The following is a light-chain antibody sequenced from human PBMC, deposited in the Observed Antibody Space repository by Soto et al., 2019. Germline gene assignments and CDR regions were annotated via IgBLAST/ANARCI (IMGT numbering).Light chain of an antibody. CDR2: RNN. V-gene: IGLV1-47*01. J-gene: IGLJ2*01. CDR1: SSNIGSNY. CDR3: TAWDDTRRGPL. Sequence: QSVLTQPPSASGTPGQRVTISCSGSSSNIGSNYVYWYQQLPGTAPKLLIYRNNQRPSGVPDRFSGSKSGPSASLAISGVRYEDEADYYCTAWDDTRRGPLFGGGTKVTVL.